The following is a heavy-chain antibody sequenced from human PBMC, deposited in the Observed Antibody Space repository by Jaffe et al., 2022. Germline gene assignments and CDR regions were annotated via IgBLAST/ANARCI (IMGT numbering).Heavy chain of an antibody. CDR2: IIPIFGTA. Sequence: QVQLVQSGAEVKKPGSSVKVSCKASGGTFSSYAISWVRQAPGQGLEWMGGIIPIFGTANYAQKFQGRVTITTDESTSTAYMELSSLRSEDTAVYYCARPPMYCRDGYNCGYFDYWGQGTLVTVSS. D-gene: IGHD5-12*01. V-gene: IGHV1-69*05. CDR3: ARPPMYCRDGYNCGYFDY. J-gene: IGHJ4*02. CDR1: GGTFSSYA.